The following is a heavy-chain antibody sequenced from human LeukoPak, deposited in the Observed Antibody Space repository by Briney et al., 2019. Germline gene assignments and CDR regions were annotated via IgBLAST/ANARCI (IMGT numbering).Heavy chain of an antibody. CDR3: ARGKGGYYYVLDY. CDR2: INPSGGST. Sequence: ASVKVSCTASGYIFTSYYMHWVRQAPGQGLEWMGIINPSGGSTTYAQKFQGRVTLTRDTSTSTVYMELSSLRSEDTAVYYCARGKGGYYYVLDYWGQGTLVTVSS. D-gene: IGHD3-22*01. V-gene: IGHV1-46*01. J-gene: IGHJ4*02. CDR1: GYIFTSYY.